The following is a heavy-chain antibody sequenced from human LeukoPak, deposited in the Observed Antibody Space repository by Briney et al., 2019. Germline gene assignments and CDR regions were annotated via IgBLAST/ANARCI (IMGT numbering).Heavy chain of an antibody. CDR1: DYTFTSYG. V-gene: IGHV1-18*01. J-gene: IGHJ4*02. Sequence: ASVKVSCKASDYTFTSYGISWVRQAPGQGLEWMGWINTYNGNTNYAQKLRGRLTMTTDTSTSTAYMELRSLRSDDTAVYYCARDPHEFSSGWSQFDYWGQGTLVTVSS. D-gene: IGHD6-19*01. CDR3: ARDPHEFSSGWSQFDY. CDR2: INTYNGNT.